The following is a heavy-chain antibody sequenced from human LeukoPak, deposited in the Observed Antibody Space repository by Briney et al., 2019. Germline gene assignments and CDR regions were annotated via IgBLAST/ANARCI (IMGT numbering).Heavy chain of an antibody. Sequence: PGGSLRLSCPASGFTFGAYFMHWVRQPPGKGLEWVANIKQDGGERYYVDSVRGRFTISRDNSKNSLYLQMNSLRAEDTAVYYCVRDGRPLDYWGQGTLVIVS. J-gene: IGHJ4*02. CDR1: GFTFGAYF. V-gene: IGHV3-7*01. D-gene: IGHD3/OR15-3a*01. CDR2: IKQDGGER. CDR3: VRDGRPLDY.